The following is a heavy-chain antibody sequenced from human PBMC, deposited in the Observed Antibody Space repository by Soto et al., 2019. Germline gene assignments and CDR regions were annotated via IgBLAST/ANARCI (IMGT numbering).Heavy chain of an antibody. J-gene: IGHJ4*01. V-gene: IGHV3-23*01. CDR2: ISAGGCGT. CDR3: AKDVGQWVETFDY. CDR1: GFTLTRSA. Sequence: GGSLRLSCAGSGFTLTRSAVSWVRQAPGKGLGWVSGISAGGCGTYYADSVKGRFTISRDVAKNTVYLQMNGLRVEDTAVYYCAKDVGQWVETFDYWRHGTLVTVSS. D-gene: IGHD6-19*01.